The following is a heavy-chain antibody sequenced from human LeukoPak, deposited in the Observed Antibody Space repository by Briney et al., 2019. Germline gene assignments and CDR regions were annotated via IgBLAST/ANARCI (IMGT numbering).Heavy chain of an antibody. V-gene: IGHV3-30*02. J-gene: IGHJ6*03. D-gene: IGHD2/OR15-2a*01. CDR1: GFTFSSYG. CDR2: IRYDGSNK. CDR3: ASYRDFPRANYYYYMDV. Sequence: PGGSLRLSCAASGFTFSSYGMHWVRQAPGKGLEWVAFIRYDGSNKYYADSVKGRFTISRDNSKNTLYLQMNSLRAEDTAVYYCASYRDFPRANYYYYMDVWGKGTTVTVSS.